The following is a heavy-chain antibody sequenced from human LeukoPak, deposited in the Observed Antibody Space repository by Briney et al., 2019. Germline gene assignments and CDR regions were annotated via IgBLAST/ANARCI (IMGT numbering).Heavy chain of an antibody. D-gene: IGHD2-8*01. J-gene: IGHJ4*02. Sequence: ASVKVSCKASGYTFTSYGISWVRQAPGQGLEWMGWISAYNGNTNYAQKLQGRVTMTTDTSTSTAYMELRSLRSDGTAVYYCARFHPDLVYATYYFDYWGQGTLVTVSS. CDR1: GYTFTSYG. CDR2: ISAYNGNT. CDR3: ARFHPDLVYATYYFDY. V-gene: IGHV1-18*01.